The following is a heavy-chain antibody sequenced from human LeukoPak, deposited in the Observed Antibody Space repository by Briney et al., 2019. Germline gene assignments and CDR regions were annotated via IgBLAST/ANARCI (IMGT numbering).Heavy chain of an antibody. CDR3: ARGSSDGPYYFDY. CDR2: MNPNSGNT. V-gene: IGHV1-8*01. Sequence: ASVKVSCKASGYTFTSYDINWVRQATGQGLEWMGWMNPNSGNTGYAQKFQGRVTMTRDTSTSTVYMELSSLRSEDTAVYYCARGSSDGPYYFDYWGQGTLVTVSS. J-gene: IGHJ4*02. CDR1: GYTFTSYD. D-gene: IGHD6-6*01.